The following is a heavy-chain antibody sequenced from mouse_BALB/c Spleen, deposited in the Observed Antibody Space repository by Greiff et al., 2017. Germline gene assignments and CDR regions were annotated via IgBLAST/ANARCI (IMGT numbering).Heavy chain of an antibody. CDR1: GFNIKDTY. V-gene: IGHV14-3*02. CDR3: APYGYDAWFAY. CDR2: IDPANGNT. J-gene: IGHJ3*01. D-gene: IGHD2-2*01. Sequence: VQLKQSGAELVKPGASVKLSCTASGFNIKDTYMHWVKQRPEQGLEWIGRIDPANGNTKYDPKFQGKATITADKSSNTAYLQLSSLTSEDTAVYYCAPYGYDAWFAYWGQGTLVTVSA.